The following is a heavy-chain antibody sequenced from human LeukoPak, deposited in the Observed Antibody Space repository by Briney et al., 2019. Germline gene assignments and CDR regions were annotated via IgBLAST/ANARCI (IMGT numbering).Heavy chain of an antibody. CDR3: ARDEGFCSGGRCHISGFDY. V-gene: IGHV3-21*03. CDR2: ISSSSSYI. Sequence: GGSRRLSCAASGFIFSTYSMNWVRQAPGKGLEWVSSISSSSSYIYYADSVKGRFTISRHNAKNSLYLEMNSLRAEDTAVYYCARDEGFCSGGRCHISGFDYWGQGILVTVSS. CDR1: GFIFSTYS. D-gene: IGHD2-15*01. J-gene: IGHJ4*02.